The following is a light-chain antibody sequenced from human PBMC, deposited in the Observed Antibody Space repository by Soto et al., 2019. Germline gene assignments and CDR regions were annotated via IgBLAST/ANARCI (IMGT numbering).Light chain of an antibody. Sequence: QSALTQPPSASGSPGQSVTISCTGTSSDVGGYNYVSWFQQHPGKAPKLIIHEVNQRPSGVPDRFSGSKSGNTASLTVSGLQAEDEGTYYCSSYGGYNNVVFGTGTKLTFL. CDR3: SSYGGYNNVV. V-gene: IGLV2-8*01. CDR2: EVN. CDR1: SSDVGGYNY. J-gene: IGLJ1*01.